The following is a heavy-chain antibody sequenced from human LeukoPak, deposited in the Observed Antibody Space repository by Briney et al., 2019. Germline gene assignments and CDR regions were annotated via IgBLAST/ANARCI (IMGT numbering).Heavy chain of an antibody. V-gene: IGHV4-4*07. CDR3: ACQTRFHDY. J-gene: IGHJ4*02. D-gene: IGHD3-16*01. CDR2: INTSGST. Sequence: SETLSLTCTVSGGSISRYYWTWIRQSAGKGLEWIGRINTSGSTNYNPSLRSRVTMSVNTSKNQFSLKLSSVTAADTAVYYCACQTRFHDYWGQGTLVTVSS. CDR1: GGSISRYY.